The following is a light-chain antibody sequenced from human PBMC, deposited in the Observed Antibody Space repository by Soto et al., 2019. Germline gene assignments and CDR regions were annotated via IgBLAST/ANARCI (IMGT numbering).Light chain of an antibody. V-gene: IGLV1-40*01. CDR1: SSNIGAGLD. Sequence: QSVLTQEPSVSGAPGQKITISCTGSSSNIGAGLDVHWYQQIPGTAPKLLIYGSTNRPSGVPDRFSGSKSATSASLAITGLQAEDEAAYFCQSQDTSLKSYVFGNGTKVTVL. CDR3: QSQDTSLKSYV. J-gene: IGLJ1*01. CDR2: GST.